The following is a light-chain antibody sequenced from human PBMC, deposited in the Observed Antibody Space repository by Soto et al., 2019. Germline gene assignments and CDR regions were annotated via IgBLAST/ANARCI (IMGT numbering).Light chain of an antibody. CDR2: GAS. V-gene: IGKV3D-20*02. Sequence: EIVLTQSPGTLSLSPEQRATLSCRASESISRDYLAWYQQRLGQAPRLLIYGASSGATGIPDRFSGSGSGTDFTLTISRLEPEDFAVFYCQQRSNWPPEYTFGQGTKLEIK. J-gene: IGKJ2*01. CDR3: QQRSNWPPEYT. CDR1: ESISRDY.